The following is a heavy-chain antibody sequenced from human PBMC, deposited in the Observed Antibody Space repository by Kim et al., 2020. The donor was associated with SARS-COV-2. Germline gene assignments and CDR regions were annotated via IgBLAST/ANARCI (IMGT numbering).Heavy chain of an antibody. CDR2: IMGNQT. D-gene: IGHD1-1*01. CDR3: VRDRTSWN. J-gene: IGHJ4*02. Sequence: GGSLRLSCAPSGFTFSEYSIHWVRQAPGKGLIWVARIMGNQTYYSDSVRGRFPISSDSAENTVYLQMNSLRADDTAVYHCVRDRTSWNWGQGTLVTVSS. V-gene: IGHV3-74*01. CDR1: GFTFSEYS.